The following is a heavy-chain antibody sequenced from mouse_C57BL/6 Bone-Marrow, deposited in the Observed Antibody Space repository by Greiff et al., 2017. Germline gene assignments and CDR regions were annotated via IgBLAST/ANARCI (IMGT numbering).Heavy chain of an antibody. V-gene: IGHV1-59*01. CDR3: ARGSSGYYFDY. J-gene: IGHJ2*01. Sequence: QVQLQQPGAELVRPGTSVKLSCKASGYTFTSYWMHWVKQRPGQGLEWIGVIDPSDSYTNYNQKFKGKATLPVDTSSSTAYMQLSSLTSADSAVYYCARGSSGYYFDYWGQGTTLTVSS. CDR2: IDPSDSYT. D-gene: IGHD3-2*02. CDR1: GYTFTSYW.